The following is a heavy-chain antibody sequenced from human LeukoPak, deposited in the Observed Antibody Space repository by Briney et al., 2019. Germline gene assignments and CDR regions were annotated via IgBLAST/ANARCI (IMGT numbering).Heavy chain of an antibody. CDR1: GGSISSYY. J-gene: IGHJ4*02. CDR2: IYTSGST. D-gene: IGHD6-6*01. Sequence: PSETLSLTCTVSGGSISSYYWSWIRQPAGKGLEWIGRIYTSGSTNYNPSLKSRVTMSVDTSKNQFSLKPSSVTAADTAVYYCAREASSIAARDFDYWGQGTLVTVSS. V-gene: IGHV4-4*07. CDR3: AREASSIAARDFDY.